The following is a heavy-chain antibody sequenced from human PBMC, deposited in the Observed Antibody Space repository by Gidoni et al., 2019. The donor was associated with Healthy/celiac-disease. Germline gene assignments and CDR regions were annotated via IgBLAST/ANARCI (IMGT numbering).Heavy chain of an antibody. J-gene: IGHJ6*02. Sequence: QVQLQQWGAGLLKPSETLSLTCAVYGGSFSGYYWSWIRQPPGKGLEWIGEINHSGSTNYNPSLKSRVTISVDTSKNQFSLKLSSVTAADTAVYYCASNIVVVVAAKPRGMDVWGQGTTVTVSS. CDR3: ASNIVVVVAAKPRGMDV. V-gene: IGHV4-34*01. CDR1: GGSFSGYY. CDR2: INHSGST. D-gene: IGHD2-15*01.